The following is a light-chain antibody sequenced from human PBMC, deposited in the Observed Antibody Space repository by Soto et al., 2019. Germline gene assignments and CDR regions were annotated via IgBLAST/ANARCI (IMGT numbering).Light chain of an antibody. J-gene: IGKJ1*01. V-gene: IGKV1-39*01. CDR2: ATD. Sequence: DIQMTQSPSSLSASVGDRVTITCRASQTITNYLNWYQQQSGKAPKLLIYATDTLQSGVPSRFSGSESGTDYTLTISSLQPEDFATYYCQHYNSYSEAFGQGTKVDIK. CDR3: QHYNSYSEA. CDR1: QTITNY.